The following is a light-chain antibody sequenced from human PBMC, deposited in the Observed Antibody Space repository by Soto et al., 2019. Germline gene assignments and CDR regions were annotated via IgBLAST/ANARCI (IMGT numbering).Light chain of an antibody. J-gene: IGKJ4*01. V-gene: IGKV3-11*01. Sequence: EIVLTQSQATLSLSPGERATLSCRASQSVNSYLAWYQQKPGQAPRLLIYDASNRATGIPARFSGSGSGTDFTLTISRLEPEDFAVYYCQQRSNWPFLTFGGGTKVEIK. CDR1: QSVNSY. CDR2: DAS. CDR3: QQRSNWPFLT.